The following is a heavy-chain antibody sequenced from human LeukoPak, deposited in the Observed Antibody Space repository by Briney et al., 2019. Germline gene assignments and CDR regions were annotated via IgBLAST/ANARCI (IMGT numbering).Heavy chain of an antibody. J-gene: IGHJ6*03. D-gene: IGHD6-19*01. V-gene: IGHV4-59*01. CDR1: GGSISSYY. CDR3: ARVSDSGGSSGWSYYYYYYMDV. Sequence: KPSETLSLTCTVSGGSISSYYWSWIRQPPGKGLEWIGYIYYSGSTNYNPSLKSRVTISVDTSKNQFSLKLSSVTAADTAVYYCARVSDSGGSSGWSYYYYYYMDVWGKGTTVTVSS. CDR2: IYYSGST.